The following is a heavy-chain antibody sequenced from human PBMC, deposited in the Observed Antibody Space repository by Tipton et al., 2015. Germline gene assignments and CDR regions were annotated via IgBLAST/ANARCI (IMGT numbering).Heavy chain of an antibody. CDR3: ALFTVAGPESSL. Sequence: GSLRLSCAASGFTFSSYWMHWVRQAPGKGLVWVSRINGDASTTSYADSVQGRFTISRDNAKNTLYLQMNSLRAEDTAVYYCALFTVAGPESSLWGQGTLVTVSS. CDR2: INGDASTT. J-gene: IGHJ4*02. D-gene: IGHD6-19*01. V-gene: IGHV3-74*01. CDR1: GFTFSSYW.